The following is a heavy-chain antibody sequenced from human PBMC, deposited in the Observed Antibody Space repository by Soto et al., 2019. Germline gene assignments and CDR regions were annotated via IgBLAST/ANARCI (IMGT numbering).Heavy chain of an antibody. D-gene: IGHD5-12*01. CDR2: ISARGGSS. CDR3: AKGSIEYSASVAN. J-gene: IGHJ4*02. CDR1: GFSFSSYA. Sequence: VQLLESGGGLVQPGGSLRLSCAASGFSFSSYAMVWVRQAPGKGLEWVSVISARGGSSYFADSVKGRFTISRDNSKNVLSLEMNSLRAEDTAIYFCAKGSIEYSASVANWGQGTLVLVSS. V-gene: IGHV3-23*01.